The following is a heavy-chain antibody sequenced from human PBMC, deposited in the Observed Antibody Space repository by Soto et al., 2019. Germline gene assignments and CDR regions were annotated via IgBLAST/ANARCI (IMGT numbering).Heavy chain of an antibody. CDR2: ISSSGSSI. D-gene: IGHD3-10*01. Sequence: QVQLVESGGGLVKPGGSLRLSCAASGLTFSDCYMNWIRQVPGKGLEWVSYISSSGSSINYAGSVKGRVTISRDNAKNSLYLQMNSLRAEDTAMYYCARVRFGEWGYAMDVWGQGTTVTVSS. CDR3: ARVRFGEWGYAMDV. J-gene: IGHJ6*02. CDR1: GLTFSDCY. V-gene: IGHV3-11*01.